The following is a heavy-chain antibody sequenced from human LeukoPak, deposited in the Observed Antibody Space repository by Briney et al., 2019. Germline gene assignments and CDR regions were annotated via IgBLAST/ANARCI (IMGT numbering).Heavy chain of an antibody. Sequence: PGGSLRPSCAVSGFTFFSYGMHWVRQAPGKGLEWVAVISYDGSKKYYADSVKGRFTITRDNSKNTLYLQMNSLRAEDTAVYYCARERNFYYFDYWGQGALVTVSS. CDR2: ISYDGSKK. CDR3: ARERNFYYFDY. D-gene: IGHD3-3*01. CDR1: GFTFFSYG. V-gene: IGHV3-30*03. J-gene: IGHJ4*02.